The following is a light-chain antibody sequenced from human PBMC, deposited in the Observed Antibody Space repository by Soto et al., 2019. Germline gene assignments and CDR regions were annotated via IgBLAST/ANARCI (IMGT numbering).Light chain of an antibody. CDR3: QQYGSSPWT. Sequence: EIVMTQSPATLSVSPGEGATPSCRASQGIGSTLAWYQQKPGQTPRLLIYDTSIRATGVPARFRGSASGTEFTLTITSLQSEDFAIYYSQQYGSSPWTFGQGTK. V-gene: IGKV3-15*01. CDR2: DTS. CDR1: QGIGST. J-gene: IGKJ1*01.